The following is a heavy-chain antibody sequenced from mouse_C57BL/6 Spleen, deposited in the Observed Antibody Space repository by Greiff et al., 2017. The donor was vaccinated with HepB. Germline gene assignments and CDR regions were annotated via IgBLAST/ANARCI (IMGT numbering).Heavy chain of an antibody. Sequence: EVQLQQSGPGMVKPSPSLSLSCTVSGYSITSGYDWHWIRHFPGNKLEWMGYISYSGSTNYNPSLKSRISITHDTSKNHFFLKLNSVTTEDTATYYCARGAAQARAWFAYWGQGTLVTVSA. D-gene: IGHD3-2*02. CDR3: ARGAAQARAWFAY. J-gene: IGHJ3*01. V-gene: IGHV3-1*01. CDR1: GYSITSGYD. CDR2: ISYSGST.